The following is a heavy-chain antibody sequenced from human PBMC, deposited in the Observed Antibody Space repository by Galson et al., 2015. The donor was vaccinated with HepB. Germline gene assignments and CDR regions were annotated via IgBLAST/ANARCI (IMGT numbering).Heavy chain of an antibody. CDR2: IIPILGIA. CDR1: GGTFSSYA. CDR3: ARDHLPSGTTHAFDI. V-gene: IGHV1-69*04. Sequence: SVKVSCKASGGTFSSYAISWARQAPGQGLEWMGRIIPILGIANYAQKFQGRVTITADKSTSTAYMELSSLRSEDTAVYYCARDHLPSGTTHAFDIWGQGTMVTVSS. D-gene: IGHD1-1*01. J-gene: IGHJ3*02.